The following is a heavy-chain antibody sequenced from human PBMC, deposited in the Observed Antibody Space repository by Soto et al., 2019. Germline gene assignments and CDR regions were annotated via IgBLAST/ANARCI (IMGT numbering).Heavy chain of an antibody. J-gene: IGHJ4*02. D-gene: IGHD3-3*01. CDR2: IWYDGSNK. CDR1: GFTFSSYG. CDR3: ARDGGTGFWSGSSTYYFDY. V-gene: IGHV3-33*01. Sequence: GGSLRLSCAASGFTFSSYGMHWVRQAPGKGLEWVAVIWYDGSNKYYADSVKGRFTISRDNSKNTRYLQMKGLRAEDTAVYYCARDGGTGFWSGSSTYYFDYWGQGTLVTVSS.